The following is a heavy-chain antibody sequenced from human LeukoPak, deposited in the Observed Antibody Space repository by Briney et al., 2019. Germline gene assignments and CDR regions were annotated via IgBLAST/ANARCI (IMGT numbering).Heavy chain of an antibody. D-gene: IGHD3-10*01. CDR1: GYIFTSNG. Sequence: ASVKVSCKASGYIFTSNGINWVRQTPGQGLEWMGRIIPTLGAANYAQKFQGRVTMTADRSTNTVYMELSSLRSEDTAVYYCARAPDYYGSRSYYWIYWGQGTLVTVSS. V-gene: IGHV1-69*04. J-gene: IGHJ4*02. CDR3: ARAPDYYGSRSYYWIY. CDR2: IIPTLGAA.